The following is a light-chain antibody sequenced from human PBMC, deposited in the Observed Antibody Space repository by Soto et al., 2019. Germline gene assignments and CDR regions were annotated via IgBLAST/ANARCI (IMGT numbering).Light chain of an antibody. CDR3: GTWDSSLSAVV. CDR2: END. V-gene: IGLV1-51*02. J-gene: IGLJ2*01. CDR1: SSNIGNNY. Sequence: QSVLTQPPSVSAAPGQMVTISCSGTSSNIGNNYVSWYQQLPGTAPQRLIYENDKRSSEIPDRFAGSKSGTSATLGITGLQTGDEADYYCGTWDSSLSAVVFGGGTKLTVL.